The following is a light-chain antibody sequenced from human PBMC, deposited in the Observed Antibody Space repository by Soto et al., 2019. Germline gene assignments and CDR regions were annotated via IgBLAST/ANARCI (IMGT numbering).Light chain of an antibody. CDR3: QSYDSSLSGSHVV. CDR1: SSNIGAGYD. Sequence: QAVVTQPPSVSGAPGQRVTISCTGSSSNIGAGYDVHWYQQLPGTAPKLLIYGNSNRPSGVPDRFSGSKSGTSASLAITGLQAEDGADYYCQSYDSSLSGSHVVFGGGTQLTVL. V-gene: IGLV1-40*01. CDR2: GNS. J-gene: IGLJ2*01.